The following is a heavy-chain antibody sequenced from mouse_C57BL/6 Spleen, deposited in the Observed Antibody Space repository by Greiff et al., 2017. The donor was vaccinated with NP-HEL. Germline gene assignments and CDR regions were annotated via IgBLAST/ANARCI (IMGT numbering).Heavy chain of an antibody. CDR1: GYAFSSSW. J-gene: IGHJ2*01. CDR2: IDPSDSYT. Sequence: QVQLQQSGPELVKPGASVKISCKASGYAFSSSWMNWVKQRPGQGLEWIGEIDPSDSYTNYNQKFKGKSTLTVDKSSSTAYMQLSSLTSEDSAVYYCARGGDYDGYFDYWGQGTTLTVSS. CDR3: ARGGDYDGYFDY. D-gene: IGHD2-4*01. V-gene: IGHV1-69*01.